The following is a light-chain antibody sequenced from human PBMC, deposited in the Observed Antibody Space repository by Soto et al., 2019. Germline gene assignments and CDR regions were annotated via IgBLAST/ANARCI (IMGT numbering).Light chain of an antibody. V-gene: IGLV2-14*01. Sequence: QSVLTQPASVSGSPGQSIAISCTGTSSDVGDYKYVSWYQQHPGKAPKLMIYEVSNRPSGVSDRFSGSKSGKTASLTISGLQAEDEADYYCSSYTSSKNLLFGGGTKLIVL. J-gene: IGLJ2*01. CDR2: EVS. CDR1: SSDVGDYKY. CDR3: SSYTSSKNLL.